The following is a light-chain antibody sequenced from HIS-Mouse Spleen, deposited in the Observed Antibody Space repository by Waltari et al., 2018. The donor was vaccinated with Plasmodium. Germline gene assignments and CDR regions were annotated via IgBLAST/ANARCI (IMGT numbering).Light chain of an antibody. Sequence: SYELTQPPSVSVSPGQTARITCSGDALPTKYAYWYQQKSGQAPVLVIYEDSKRPSGIPSRCSGSSSGTMATLTSSGAQVEDEADYYCYSTDSSGNHRVFGGGTKLTVL. CDR1: ALPTKY. CDR2: EDS. J-gene: IGLJ3*02. CDR3: YSTDSSGNHRV. V-gene: IGLV3-10*01.